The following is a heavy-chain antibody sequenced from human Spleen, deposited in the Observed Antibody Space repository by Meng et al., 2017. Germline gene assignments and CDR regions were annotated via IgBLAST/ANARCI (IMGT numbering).Heavy chain of an antibody. CDR1: GFYFNNAW. CDR2: INQDGSVQ. Sequence: GGSLRLSCAASGFYFNNAWMSWVRQAPGKGLEWAANINQDGSVQYYVDSVKGRFTISRADAKNSLYLNMNSLRAEDTAVYYCAFGSTWIFDYWGQGTLVTVSS. V-gene: IGHV3-7*01. J-gene: IGHJ4*02. CDR3: AFGSTWIFDY. D-gene: IGHD2/OR15-2a*01.